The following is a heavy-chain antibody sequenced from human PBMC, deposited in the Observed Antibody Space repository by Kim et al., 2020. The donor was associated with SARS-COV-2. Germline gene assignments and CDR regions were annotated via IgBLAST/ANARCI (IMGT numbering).Heavy chain of an antibody. D-gene: IGHD3-3*01. Sequence: GGSLRLSCAASGFTFSSYSMNWVRQAPGKGLEWVSSISSSSSYIYYADSVKGRFTISRDNAKNSLYLQMNSLRAEDTAVYYCARDFRSLYDFWRYYFDYWGQGTLVTVSS. CDR1: GFTFSSYS. CDR2: ISSSSSYI. V-gene: IGHV3-21*01. CDR3: ARDFRSLYDFWRYYFDY. J-gene: IGHJ4*02.